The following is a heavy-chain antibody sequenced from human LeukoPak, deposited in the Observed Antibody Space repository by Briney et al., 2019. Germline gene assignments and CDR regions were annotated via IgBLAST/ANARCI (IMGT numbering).Heavy chain of an antibody. CDR3: AREGGDCSSTSCYWVYYYYYGMDV. CDR1: GFTFRSYE. Sequence: QPGGSLRLSCKASGFTFRSYEMNWVRQAPGKGLEWVSYIGFTDNPIYYADSVKGRFTISRDNAKNSLYLQMNSLRAEDTAVYYCAREGGDCSSTSCYWVYYYYYGMDVWGQGTTVTVSS. J-gene: IGHJ6*02. CDR2: IGFTDNPI. V-gene: IGHV3-48*03. D-gene: IGHD2-2*01.